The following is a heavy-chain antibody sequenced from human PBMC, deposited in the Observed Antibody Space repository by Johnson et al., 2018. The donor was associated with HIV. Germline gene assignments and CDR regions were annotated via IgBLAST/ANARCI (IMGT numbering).Heavy chain of an antibody. J-gene: IGHJ3*02. CDR3: ARPPPYYDFWSGNYAFDI. CDR1: GFTVSSNY. V-gene: IGHV3-66*04. Sequence: VQLVESGGGLVQPGGSLRLSCAASGFTVSSNYMSWVRQAPGKGLEWVSVIYSGGATYYTDSVKGRFTISRDNSKNTVYRQMNSLRAEDTSVFYCARPPPYYDFWSGNYAFDIWGQGTMVTVSS. CDR2: IYSGGAT. D-gene: IGHD3-3*01.